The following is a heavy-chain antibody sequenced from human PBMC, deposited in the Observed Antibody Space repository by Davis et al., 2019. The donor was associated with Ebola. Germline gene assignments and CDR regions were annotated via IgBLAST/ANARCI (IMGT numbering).Heavy chain of an antibody. CDR1: GGSIRSSNW. J-gene: IGHJ4*02. D-gene: IGHD4-17*01. V-gene: IGHV4-4*02. CDR3: ARESLDYGDYLLDY. Sequence: SETLSLTCAVSGGSIRSSNWWRRVRQHPGKGLERIGEIYHSGSTNYNPSLKSRVTISVDKSKNKFSLKLSSVTAADTAVYYCARESLDYGDYLLDYWCQGTLVTVSS. CDR2: IYHSGST.